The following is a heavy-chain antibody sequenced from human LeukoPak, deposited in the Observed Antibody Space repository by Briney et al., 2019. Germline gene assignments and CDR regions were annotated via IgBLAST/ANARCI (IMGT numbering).Heavy chain of an antibody. J-gene: IGHJ4*02. CDR3: ARGDYDFWSGYPIYYFDY. D-gene: IGHD3-3*01. V-gene: IGHV1-2*06. CDR2: INPNSGGT. CDR1: GYTFTGYY. Sequence: ASVKVSCKASGYTFTGYYMHWVRQAPGQGLEWMGRINPNSGGTNYAQKFQGRVTMTRDTSISTAYMELSRLRSDDTAVYYCARGDYDFWSGYPIYYFDYWGQGTLVTVSS.